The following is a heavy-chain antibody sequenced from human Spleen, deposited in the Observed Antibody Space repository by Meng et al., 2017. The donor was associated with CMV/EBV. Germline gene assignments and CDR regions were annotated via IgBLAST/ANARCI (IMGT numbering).Heavy chain of an antibody. CDR2: FNHRGVT. D-gene: IGHD5-12*01. Sequence: CGVCVASLSHFSWTWIRQSPGNRPGWIGDFNHRGVTTYNPSFNSRVTISIEPPKNQLFLKLTSVTAADTAVYYCARMDIAATTFFDPWGPGILVTVSS. V-gene: IGHV4-34*01. J-gene: IGHJ5*02. CDR1: VASLSHFS. CDR3: ARMDIAATTFFDP.